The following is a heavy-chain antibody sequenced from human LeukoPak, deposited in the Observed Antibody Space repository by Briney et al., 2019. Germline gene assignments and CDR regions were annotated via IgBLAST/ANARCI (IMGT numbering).Heavy chain of an antibody. Sequence: GASVKVSCKASGYTFTSYDINWVRQATGQGLEWMGWMNPNSGNTGYAQKFQGRVTMTRNTSISTAYMELSSLRSEDTAVYYCARDNSSSWYGDYYYYYGMDVWGQGTTVTVS. D-gene: IGHD6-13*01. J-gene: IGHJ6*02. CDR3: ARDNSSSWYGDYYYYYGMDV. V-gene: IGHV1-8*01. CDR2: MNPNSGNT. CDR1: GYTFTSYD.